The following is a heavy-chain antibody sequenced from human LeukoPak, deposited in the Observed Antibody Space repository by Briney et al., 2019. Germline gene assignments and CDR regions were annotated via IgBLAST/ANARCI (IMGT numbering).Heavy chain of an antibody. CDR1: GGSIGSDDYY. V-gene: IGHV4-30-4*01. CDR3: ARGVERIFGVVNWFDP. D-gene: IGHD3-3*01. J-gene: IGHJ5*02. CDR2: IYYSGST. Sequence: MPSETLSLTCTVSGGSIGSDDYYWSWIRQPPGKGLEWIGCIYYSGSTYYNPSLKSRVTISVDTSKNQFSLKLNSVTAADTAVYCCARGVERIFGVVNWFDPWGQGTPVTVSS.